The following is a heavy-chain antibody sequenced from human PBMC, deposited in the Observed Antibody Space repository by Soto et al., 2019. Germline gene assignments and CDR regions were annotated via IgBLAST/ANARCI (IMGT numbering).Heavy chain of an antibody. V-gene: IGHV4-31*02. D-gene: IGHD1-26*01. CDR2: IFNSGTT. J-gene: IGHJ4*02. CDR3: ALALGPTTGLDY. CDR1: GASPSIPST. Sequence: QLKERGQDWLSLSKPWSPPCPVLGASPSIPSTWTGIPSPPGRALEWRGYIFNSGTTFYNPSLTSRLSISMDTSGNHFSLELRSVTAADTAVYYCALALGPTTGLDYWGQGTLVTVSS.